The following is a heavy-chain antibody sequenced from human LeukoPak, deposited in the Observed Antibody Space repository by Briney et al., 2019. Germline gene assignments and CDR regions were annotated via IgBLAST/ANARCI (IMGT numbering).Heavy chain of an antibody. CDR1: GYTFTNYD. Sequence: GASVKVSCKASGYTFTNYDINWVRQATGQGLEWMGWMNPNSGNTGYAQKFQGRVTMTRNTSITTAYMELSSLRSEDTAVYYCARTPLAAADTRGVGDYWGQGTLVTVSS. V-gene: IGHV1-8*01. J-gene: IGHJ4*02. CDR3: ARTPLAAADTRGVGDY. D-gene: IGHD6-13*01. CDR2: MNPNSGNT.